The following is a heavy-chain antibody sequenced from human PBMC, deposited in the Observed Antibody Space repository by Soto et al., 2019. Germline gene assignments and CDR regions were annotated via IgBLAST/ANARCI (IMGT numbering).Heavy chain of an antibody. V-gene: IGHV3-23*01. Sequence: EVQLLESGGGLVQPGGSLRLSCAASGFTFSSSAMSWVRQAPGKGLEWVSTSDGSTYYADSVKGRFTISRDNSKNTLYLQMNSLRAEDTALYYCATDGRRYTPGVWGQGTTVTVSS. CDR1: GFTFSSSA. CDR3: ATDGRRYTPGV. D-gene: IGHD1-1*01. CDR2: SDGST. J-gene: IGHJ6*02.